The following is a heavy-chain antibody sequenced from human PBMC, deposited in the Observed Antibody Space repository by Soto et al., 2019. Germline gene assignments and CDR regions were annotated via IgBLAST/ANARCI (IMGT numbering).Heavy chain of an antibody. V-gene: IGHV1-69*08. CDR3: ARDSGDSFDY. CDR1: GGTFSSYT. Sequence: QVQLVQSGAEVKKPGSSVKVSCKASGGTFSSYTISWVRQAPGQGLEWMGRIIPILGIANYAQKFQGRVTIAADKYTSTAYMELSSLRSEDTAVYYCARDSGDSFDYWGQGTLVTVSS. CDR2: IIPILGIA. J-gene: IGHJ4*02. D-gene: IGHD2-21*01.